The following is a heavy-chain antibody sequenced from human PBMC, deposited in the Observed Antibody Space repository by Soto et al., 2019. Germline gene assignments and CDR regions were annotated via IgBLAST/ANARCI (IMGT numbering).Heavy chain of an antibody. CDR2: INAGNGNT. J-gene: IGHJ5*02. CDR1: GYTFTSYA. CDR3: ARGAVVPAAIGWFDP. V-gene: IGHV1-3*01. D-gene: IGHD2-2*01. Sequence: QVQLVQSGAEVKKPGASVKVSCKASGYTFTSYAMHWVRQAPGQRLEWMGWINAGNGNTKYSQKFQGRVTITRDTSASTAYMELSSLRSEDTAVYYCARGAVVPAAIGWFDPWGQGTLVTVSS.